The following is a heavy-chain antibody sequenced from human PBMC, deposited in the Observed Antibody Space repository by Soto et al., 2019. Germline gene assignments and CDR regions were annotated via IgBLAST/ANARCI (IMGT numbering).Heavy chain of an antibody. CDR3: ARHTPAISISDH. CDR1: GGSISSGGYS. Sequence: SETLSLTCAVSGGSISSGGYSWSWIRQPPGKGLEWIGYIYHSGSTYYNPSLKSRVTISVDTSKNQFSLKLSSVTAADTAVCYCARHTPAISISDHWGQGTLVTVSS. J-gene: IGHJ4*02. CDR2: IYHSGST. V-gene: IGHV4-30-2*01. D-gene: IGHD2-15*01.